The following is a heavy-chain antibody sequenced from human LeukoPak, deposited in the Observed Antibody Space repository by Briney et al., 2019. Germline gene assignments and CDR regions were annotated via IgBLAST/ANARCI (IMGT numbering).Heavy chain of an antibody. CDR2: ISGSGGST. CDR3: AKGPSIVVAPTLGYFDY. V-gene: IGHV3-23*01. D-gene: IGHD3-22*01. CDR1: GFTFSSYA. J-gene: IGHJ4*02. Sequence: PGGSLRLSCAASGFTFSSYAMSWVRQAPGKGLEWVSAISGSGGSTYYADSVKGRFTISRDNSKNTLYLQMNSLRAEDTAVYYWAKGPSIVVAPTLGYFDYWGQGTLVTVSS.